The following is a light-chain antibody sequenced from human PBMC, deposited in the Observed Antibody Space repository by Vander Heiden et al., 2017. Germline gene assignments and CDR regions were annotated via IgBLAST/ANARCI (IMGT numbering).Light chain of an antibody. CDR3: CSYAGSYTLVV. V-gene: IGLV2-11*01. J-gene: IGLJ2*01. Sequence: QSPLTQPRPLSVSPLHTVTMACTGSRRDVGGYHDASWYQQHAGKATKLMIYDVSKRPSGVPDRVSGSKSGNTVALTIPGLQAEDEADYYCCSYAGSYTLVVFGGGTKLTVL. CDR1: RRDVGGYHD. CDR2: DVS.